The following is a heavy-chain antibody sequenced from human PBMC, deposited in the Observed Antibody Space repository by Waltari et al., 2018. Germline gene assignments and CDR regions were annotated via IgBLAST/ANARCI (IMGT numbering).Heavy chain of an antibody. Sequence: QVQLQESGPGLVKPSGTLSLTCAVSGGSISSSNWWSWVRQAPGKGLEWVAVIWYDGSNKYYADSVKGRFTISRDNSKNTLYLQMNSLRAEDTAMYYCAKDREYSSSYLDYWGQGTLVTVSS. D-gene: IGHD6-6*01. J-gene: IGHJ4*02. CDR3: AKDREYSSSYLDY. CDR2: IWYDGSNK. V-gene: IGHV3-30*02. CDR1: GGSISSSNW.